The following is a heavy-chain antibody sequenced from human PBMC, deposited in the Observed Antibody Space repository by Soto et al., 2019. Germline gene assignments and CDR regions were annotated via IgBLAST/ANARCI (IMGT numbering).Heavy chain of an antibody. J-gene: IGHJ5*02. CDR3: ARVRTSLAAAGEDKWLHP. D-gene: IGHD6-13*01. V-gene: IGHV1-18*01. CDR1: GYTFTSYG. Sequence: ASVKVSCKASGYTFTSYGISWVRQAPGQGLEWMGWISAYNGNTNYAQKLRGRVTMTTDTSTSTAYMELRSLRSDDTAVYYCARVRTSLAAAGEDKWLHPWGQGTLGTVSS. CDR2: ISAYNGNT.